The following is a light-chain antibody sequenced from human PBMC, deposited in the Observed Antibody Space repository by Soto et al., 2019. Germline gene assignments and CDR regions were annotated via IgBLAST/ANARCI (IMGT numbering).Light chain of an antibody. Sequence: QSALTQPPSASGSPGQSVTISCTGTSSDVGAYNYVSWYQQHAGKAPKLVIYEVTKRPSGVPDRFSGSKSANTVSLTVSGLQAEDEADYYCCSFASSNTWVFGGGTKLTVL. CDR1: SSDVGAYNY. CDR2: EVT. CDR3: CSFASSNTWV. V-gene: IGLV2-8*01. J-gene: IGLJ3*02.